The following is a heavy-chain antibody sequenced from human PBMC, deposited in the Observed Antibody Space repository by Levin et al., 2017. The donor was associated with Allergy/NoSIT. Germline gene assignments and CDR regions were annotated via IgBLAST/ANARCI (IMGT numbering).Heavy chain of an antibody. V-gene: IGHV3-7*04. CDR1: GFTFSSYW. D-gene: IGHD2-2*01. J-gene: IGHJ4*02. CDR3: ARFRCTSTSCFFDY. CDR2: IKQDGSEK. Sequence: SCAASGFTFSSYWMSWVRQAPGKGLERVANIKQDGSEKNYVDSVKGRFIISRDNAKNSLYLQMNSLRAEDTAVYFCARFRCTSTSCFFDYWGQGALVTVSS.